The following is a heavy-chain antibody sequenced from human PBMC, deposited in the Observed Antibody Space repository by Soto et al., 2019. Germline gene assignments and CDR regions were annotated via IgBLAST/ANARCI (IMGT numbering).Heavy chain of an antibody. D-gene: IGHD4-17*01. CDR3: ARVYADYLIDAFDI. V-gene: IGHV3-48*03. CDR2: ISRSGSPI. CDR1: GFTLSSYE. Sequence: EAQLVESGGGLVQPGGSLRLSCAAFGFTLSSYEMDWVRQAPGKGLEWVSHISRSGSPIYYADSVKGRFTISRDNAKNSVYLQMNSLRAEDTAIYYCARVYADYLIDAFDIWGQGTMV. J-gene: IGHJ3*02.